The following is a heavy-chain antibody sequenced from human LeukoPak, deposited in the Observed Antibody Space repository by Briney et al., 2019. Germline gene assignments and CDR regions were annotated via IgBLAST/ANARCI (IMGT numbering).Heavy chain of an antibody. CDR3: ARGWSGSYYSHYYYYMDV. CDR1: GYTFTGYY. J-gene: IGHJ6*03. Sequence: ASVKVSCKASGYTFTGYYMHWVRQAPGQGREWMGWINPNSGGTNYAHKFHGMLTMTRATSISTPYMELSRLRSDDTAVYYCARGWSGSYYSHYYYYMDVWGKGTTVTVSS. D-gene: IGHD1-26*01. CDR2: INPNSGGT. V-gene: IGHV1-2*07.